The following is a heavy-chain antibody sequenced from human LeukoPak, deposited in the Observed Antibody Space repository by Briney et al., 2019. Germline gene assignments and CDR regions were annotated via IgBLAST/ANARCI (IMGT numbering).Heavy chain of an antibody. Sequence: GGSLRLSCAASGFTFSSYWMHWVRQAPGKGLVWVSRINNDGSSTSYTDSVKGRFTISRDNAKNTLYLQMNSLRAEDTAVYYCARPTKEGSSWYWWFDPWGQGTLVTVSS. D-gene: IGHD6-13*01. J-gene: IGHJ5*02. V-gene: IGHV3-74*01. CDR3: ARPTKEGSSWYWWFDP. CDR2: INNDGSST. CDR1: GFTFSSYW.